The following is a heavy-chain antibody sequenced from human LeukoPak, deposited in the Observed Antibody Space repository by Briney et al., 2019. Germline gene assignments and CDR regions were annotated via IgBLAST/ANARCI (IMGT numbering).Heavy chain of an antibody. V-gene: IGHV4-34*01. CDR2: INNRGTT. J-gene: IGHJ4*02. Sequence: PSEALSLTCAVSGGSLSPHYWSWIRRPLGKGLEWIGEINNRGTTNYSPSLRGRATISVDTSKNQFSLRLTSVTAADTAIYYCARVPLWWLTPFVFWGQGTLATVSS. CDR3: ARVPLWWLTPFVF. D-gene: IGHD5-12*01. CDR1: GGSLSPHY.